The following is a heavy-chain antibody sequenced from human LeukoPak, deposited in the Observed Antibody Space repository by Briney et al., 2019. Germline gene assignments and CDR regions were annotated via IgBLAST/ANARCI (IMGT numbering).Heavy chain of an antibody. CDR2: IYYSGST. CDR1: GGSISSYY. Sequence: SETLSLTCTVSGGSISSYYWSWIRQPPGKGLEWIGYIYYSGSTNYNPSLKSRVTISVDTSKNQFSLKLSSVTAADTAVYYCARESGELGVVDYWGQGTLVTVSS. V-gene: IGHV4-59*01. D-gene: IGHD1-26*01. J-gene: IGHJ4*02. CDR3: ARESGELGVVDY.